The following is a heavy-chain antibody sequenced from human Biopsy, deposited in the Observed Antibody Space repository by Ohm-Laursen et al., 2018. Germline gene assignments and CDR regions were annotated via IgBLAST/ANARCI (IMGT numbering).Heavy chain of an antibody. Sequence: ASVNVSCKASGYTFTAYGISWVRQAPGQGLGWMGWISTYNDDTNIAQKFQGRVSMTTDTSTRTAYMELRSLRSGDTAIYFCARDPGYDFWSGSDPFDIWGQGTLVTVS. CDR3: ARDPGYDFWSGSDPFDI. CDR2: ISTYNDDT. V-gene: IGHV1-18*04. CDR1: GYTFTAYG. J-gene: IGHJ3*02. D-gene: IGHD3-3*01.